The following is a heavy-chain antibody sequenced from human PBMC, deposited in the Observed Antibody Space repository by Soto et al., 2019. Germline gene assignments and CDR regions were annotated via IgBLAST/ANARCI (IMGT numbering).Heavy chain of an antibody. V-gene: IGHV3-30-3*01. Sequence: VQLVESGGGVVQPGRSLRLSCAASGFTFSSYAMHWVRQAPGKGLEWVAVISYDGSNKYYADSVKGRFTISRDNSKNTLYLQMNSLRAEDTAVYYCARERYYDSSGSFDYWGQGTLVTVSS. CDR3: ARERYYDSSGSFDY. J-gene: IGHJ4*02. D-gene: IGHD3-22*01. CDR1: GFTFSSYA. CDR2: ISYDGSNK.